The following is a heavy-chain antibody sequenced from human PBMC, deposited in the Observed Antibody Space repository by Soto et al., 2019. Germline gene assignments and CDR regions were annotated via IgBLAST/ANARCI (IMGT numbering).Heavy chain of an antibody. CDR1: GYTFTSYG. D-gene: IGHD3-10*01. V-gene: IGHV1-18*01. CDR3: ARVNTMVRGVMNWFDP. J-gene: IGHJ5*02. CDR2: ISAYNGNT. Sequence: GASVKVSCKASGYTFTSYGISWVRQAPGQGLEWMGWISAYNGNTNYAQKLQGRVTMTTDTSTSTAYMELRGLRSDDTAVYYCARVNTMVRGVMNWFDPWGQGTLVTVSS.